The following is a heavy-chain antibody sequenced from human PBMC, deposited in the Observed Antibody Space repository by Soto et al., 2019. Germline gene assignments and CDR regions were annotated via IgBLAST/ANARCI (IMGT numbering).Heavy chain of an antibody. CDR1: GYAGTGYY. CDR3: ARVTWGWLQFEDLYYFDY. Sequence: ASVKVSCKASGYAGTGYYRHWVRQAPGQGLEWMAWILPHSFRTNYAHKYQCRVTMIMYTSISTAYMELSTLRSDDTALYSCARVTWGWLQFEDLYYFDYWGQGTLVT. CDR2: ILPHSFRT. J-gene: IGHJ4*02. D-gene: IGHD5-12*01. V-gene: IGHV1-2*02.